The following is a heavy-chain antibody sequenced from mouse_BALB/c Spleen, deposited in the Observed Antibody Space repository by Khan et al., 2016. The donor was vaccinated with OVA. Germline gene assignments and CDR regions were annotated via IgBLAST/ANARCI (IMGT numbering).Heavy chain of an antibody. Sequence: QVQLKQSGAELMKPGASVKISCKATGYTFSNYWIEWVKQRPGHGLEWIGEILPGNGSINYNEKFKDKATFTADTSSNIAYMQLSSLTSEDSAVYYCARYCNYCYFDVWGAGTTVTVSS. CDR3: ARYCNYCYFDV. V-gene: IGHV1-9*01. J-gene: IGHJ1*01. CDR1: GYTFSNYW. CDR2: ILPGNGSI.